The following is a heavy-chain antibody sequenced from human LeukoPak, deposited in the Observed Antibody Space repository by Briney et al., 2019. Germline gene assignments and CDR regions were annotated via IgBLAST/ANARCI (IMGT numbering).Heavy chain of an antibody. J-gene: IGHJ3*02. CDR1: GGSISGYY. V-gene: IGHV4-59*08. CDR3: ARGDSYGYYLDAFDI. CDR2: IYYTGST. D-gene: IGHD5-18*01. Sequence: PSETLSLTCTVSGGSISGYYWSWIRQPPGKGLEWIGYIYYTGSTNYNPSLNSRVTMSLDTSKNQFSLRLTSVTAADTADYYCARGDSYGYYLDAFDIWGQGTMVTVSS.